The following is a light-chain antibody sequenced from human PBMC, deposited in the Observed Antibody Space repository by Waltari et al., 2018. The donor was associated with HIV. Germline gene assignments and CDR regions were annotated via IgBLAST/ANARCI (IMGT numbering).Light chain of an antibody. CDR3: QKYGRV. CDR1: QANSNAY. CDR2: GTS. V-gene: IGKV3-20*01. Sequence: DNVLTQFPDPLSLSPGERATLSCTASQANSNAYFAWYQQKPGQAPTLLIYGTSTGATGGPERFSGSGSGTDFTLTISRLEPEDFAVYYCQKYGRVFGGGTKVEMK. J-gene: IGKJ4*01.